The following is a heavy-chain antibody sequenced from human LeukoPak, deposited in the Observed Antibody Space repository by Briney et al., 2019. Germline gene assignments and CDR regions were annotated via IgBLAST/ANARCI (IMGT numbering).Heavy chain of an antibody. D-gene: IGHD6-19*01. Sequence: GASVKVSCKASGYAFTSYGISWVRQAPGQGLEWMGWISAYNANTNYAQKLQGRVTITSDTSTSTAYMELRSLRSDDTAVYYCARDPSGWSRNFDYWGQGTLVTVSS. CDR2: ISAYNANT. V-gene: IGHV1-18*01. CDR1: GYAFTSYG. J-gene: IGHJ4*02. CDR3: ARDPSGWSRNFDY.